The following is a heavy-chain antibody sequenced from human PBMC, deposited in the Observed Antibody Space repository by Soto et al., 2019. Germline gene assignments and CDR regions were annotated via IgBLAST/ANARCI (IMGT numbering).Heavy chain of an antibody. CDR1: GYTFTSYG. Sequence: ASVKVSCKASGYTFTSYGISWVRQAPGQGLAWMGWISGYNGGTNYAQKFQGWVTMTRDTSISTAYMELSRLRSDDTAVYYCARGGGLSSPSYGMDVWGQGTTVTVSS. CDR3: ARGGGLSSPSYGMDV. CDR2: ISGYNGGT. V-gene: IGHV1-18*01. D-gene: IGHD3-10*01. J-gene: IGHJ6*02.